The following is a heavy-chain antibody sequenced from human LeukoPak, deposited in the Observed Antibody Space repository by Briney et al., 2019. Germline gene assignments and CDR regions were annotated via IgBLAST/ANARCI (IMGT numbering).Heavy chain of an antibody. Sequence: ETLSLTCTVSGYSISSGYYWGWIRQPPGKALEWLAHIFSNDEKSYSTSLKSRLTISKDTSKSQVVLTMTNMDPVDTATYYCARITGSGYPDYWGQGTLVTVSS. CDR1: GYSISSGYYW. V-gene: IGHV2-26*02. CDR2: IFSNDEK. J-gene: IGHJ4*02. CDR3: ARITGSGYPDY. D-gene: IGHD3-22*01.